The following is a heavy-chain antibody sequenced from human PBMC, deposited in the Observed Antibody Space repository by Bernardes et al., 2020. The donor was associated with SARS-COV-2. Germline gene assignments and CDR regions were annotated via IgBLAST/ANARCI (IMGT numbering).Heavy chain of an antibody. D-gene: IGHD3-3*01. CDR3: AREGSNDFWTGYYPSEN. CDR1: GFTFSRYW. CDR2: IKQAGSEK. Sequence: GGSLRLSCAASGFTFSRYWMSWVRQAPGKGLEWVANIKQAGSEKYYVDSVKGRFTISRDDAKNSVYLQMDSLRAEDTAVYYCAREGSNDFWTGYYPSENWGQGTLVTVSS. J-gene: IGHJ4*02. V-gene: IGHV3-7*01.